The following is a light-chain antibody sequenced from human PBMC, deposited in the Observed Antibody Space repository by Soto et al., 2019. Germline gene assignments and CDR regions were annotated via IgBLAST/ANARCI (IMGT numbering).Light chain of an antibody. Sequence: QPALAQPASVSGSPGQSITISCTGASSDVGGYDFVSWYQHHPGTPPKLIIYEVTHRPSGVSHRFSGSKSASTASLTISGLQVEDEAAYFCGSYSSTRTREVSGAGTKVTLL. J-gene: IGLJ1*01. V-gene: IGLV2-14*01. CDR1: SSDVGGYDF. CDR3: GSYSSTRTREV. CDR2: EVT.